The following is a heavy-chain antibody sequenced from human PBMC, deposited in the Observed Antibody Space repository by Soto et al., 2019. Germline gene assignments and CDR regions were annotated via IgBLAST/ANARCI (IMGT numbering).Heavy chain of an antibody. CDR1: GFTFSDHY. CDR3: SRMEGG. Sequence: EEQLVESGGGLAQPGGSLTLSCVVSGFTFSDHYMEWVRQAPGKGLEWVARSRNKAKSYTTDYAASVKGRFTVSRDLSMNSLYLQMNNLKTEDTAVYYCSRMEGGWGQGTLVTVSS. J-gene: IGHJ4*02. CDR2: SRNKAKSYTT. V-gene: IGHV3-72*01. D-gene: IGHD1-26*01.